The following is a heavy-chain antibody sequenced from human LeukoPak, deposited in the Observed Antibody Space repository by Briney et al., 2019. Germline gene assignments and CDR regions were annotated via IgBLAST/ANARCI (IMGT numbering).Heavy chain of an antibody. CDR3: ARAYYYYYGMDV. Sequence: PSGTLSLTCTVSGGSISSYYWSWIRQPPGKGLEWIGYIYYSGSTNYNPSLKSRVTISVDTSKNQFSLKLSSVTAADTAVYYCARAYYYYYGMDVWGQGTTVTVSS. V-gene: IGHV4-59*01. J-gene: IGHJ6*02. CDR1: GGSISSYY. CDR2: IYYSGST.